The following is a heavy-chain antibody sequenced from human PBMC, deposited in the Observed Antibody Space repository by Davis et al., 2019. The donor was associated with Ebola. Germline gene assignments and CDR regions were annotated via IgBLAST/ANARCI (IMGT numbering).Heavy chain of an antibody. D-gene: IGHD3-3*01. CDR2: IIPIFGTA. Sequence: SVKVSCKASGGTFSSYAISWVRQAPGQGLEWMGGIIPIFGTANYAQKFQGRVTITADESTSTAYMELSSLRSEDTAVYYCAGNVLPFFGGLPNFYYFGIDLLGQGTTVTVSS. J-gene: IGHJ6*02. CDR1: GGTFSSYA. V-gene: IGHV1-69*13. CDR3: AGNVLPFFGGLPNFYYFGIDL.